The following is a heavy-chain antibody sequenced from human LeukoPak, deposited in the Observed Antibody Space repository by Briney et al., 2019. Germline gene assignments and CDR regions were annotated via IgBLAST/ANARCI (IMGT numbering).Heavy chain of an antibody. CDR2: VHYSGST. J-gene: IGHJ3*02. CDR1: GGSINSDY. CDR3: ARDHPVADWAPDI. V-gene: IGHV4-59*01. Sequence: SETLSLTCTVSGGSINSDYWSWIRQPPGKGLEWIGYVHYSGSTNYNPSLKSRITISADPSTNHFSLNLTSVTAADTAVYFCARDHPVADWAPDIWGRGTMVTVSS. D-gene: IGHD3-9*01.